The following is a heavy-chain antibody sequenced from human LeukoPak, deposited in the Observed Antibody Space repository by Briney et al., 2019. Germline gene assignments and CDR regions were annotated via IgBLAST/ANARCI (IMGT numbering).Heavy chain of an antibody. V-gene: IGHV3-48*04. CDR3: ARVGFWSGYYTDDY. Sequence: GGSLRLSCADSGFTFSSYSMNWVRQAPGKGLEWVSYISSGSSTIYYADSVKGRFTISRDNAKNSLYLQMNSLRAEDTAVYYCARVGFWSGYYTDDYWGQGTLVTVSS. CDR2: ISSGSSTI. J-gene: IGHJ4*02. D-gene: IGHD3-3*01. CDR1: GFTFSSYS.